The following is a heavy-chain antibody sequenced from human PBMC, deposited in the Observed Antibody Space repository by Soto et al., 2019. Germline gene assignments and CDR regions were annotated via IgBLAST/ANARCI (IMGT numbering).Heavy chain of an antibody. Sequence: RQPPGKGLEWIGEINHSGSTNYNPSLKSRVTISVDTSKNQFSLKLSSVTAADTAVYYCARMLRWVLRDHDAFDIWGQGTMVTVSS. J-gene: IGHJ3*02. D-gene: IGHD1-26*01. CDR3: ARMLRWVLRDHDAFDI. CDR2: INHSGST. V-gene: IGHV4-34*01.